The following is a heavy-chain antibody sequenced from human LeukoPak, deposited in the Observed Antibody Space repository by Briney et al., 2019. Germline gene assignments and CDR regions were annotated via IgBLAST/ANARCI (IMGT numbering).Heavy chain of an antibody. CDR3: ARELVAGGGRRGMDV. V-gene: IGHV3-66*01. CDR1: GFTVSTNF. J-gene: IGHJ6*02. Sequence: PGGSLRLSCAASGFTVSTNFMSWLRQAPGKGLEWVSAMYSDSRTSYADSVRGRFTISRDNSKNMLHLQMSSLRAEDTAVYYCARELVAGGGRRGMDVWGQGTTVTVSS. CDR2: MYSDSRT. D-gene: IGHD6-19*01.